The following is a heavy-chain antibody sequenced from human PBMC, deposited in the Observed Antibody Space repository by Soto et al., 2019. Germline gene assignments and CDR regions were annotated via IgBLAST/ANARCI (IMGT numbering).Heavy chain of an antibody. CDR2: IDHSGST. CDR1: GGTIGRGAFS. Sequence: SETLSLTCTVSGGTIGRGAFSWSWIRQPPGRGRKWIGYIDHSGSTYYIPSLRSRVAISMDRAKNQFSRHLSSVTAEDTAVYCCGRVRYNDKWQGLIDFWRLGTRVT. D-gene: IGHD1-1*01. J-gene: IGHJ4*02. CDR3: GRVRYNDKWQGLIDF. V-gene: IGHV4-30-2*01.